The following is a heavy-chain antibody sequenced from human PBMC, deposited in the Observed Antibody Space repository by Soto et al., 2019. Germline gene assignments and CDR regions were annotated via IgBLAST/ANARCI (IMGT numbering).Heavy chain of an antibody. D-gene: IGHD6-6*01. CDR3: ARALYGSSCFDY. Sequence: GSLRLSCTVSGGSISSYYWSWIRQPPGKGLEWIGYIYYSGSTNYNPSLMSRVTISVDTSKNQFSLKLSSVTAADTAVYYCARALYGSSCFDYWGQGTLVTVSS. CDR1: GGSISSYY. V-gene: IGHV4-59*01. CDR2: IYYSGST. J-gene: IGHJ4*02.